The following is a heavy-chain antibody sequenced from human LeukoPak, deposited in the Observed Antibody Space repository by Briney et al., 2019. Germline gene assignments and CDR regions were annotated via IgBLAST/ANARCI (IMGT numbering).Heavy chain of an antibody. J-gene: IGHJ4*02. Sequence: PGGSLRLSCAASGFTFSSYSMNWVRQAPGKGLEWVSSISRGSSNIYYADSVKGRFTISRDNAKNSLYLQMNSLRAEDTAVYYCATIYYGSGSPGFDYWGQGTLVTVSS. CDR3: ATIYYGSGSPGFDY. CDR1: GFTFSSYS. V-gene: IGHV3-21*01. CDR2: ISRGSSNI. D-gene: IGHD3-10*01.